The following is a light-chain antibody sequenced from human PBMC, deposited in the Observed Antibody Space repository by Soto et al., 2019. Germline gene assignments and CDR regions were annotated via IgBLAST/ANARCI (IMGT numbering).Light chain of an antibody. CDR3: SSFAGSNNFPYV. CDR1: SSDVAAYDY. V-gene: IGLV2-8*01. Sequence: QSVLTQPPSASGSPGQPVTISCTGTSSDVAAYDYVSWYQQHPGKAPKLMIYEINKRPSGVPDRFSGSRSGNTASLTVSGLQAEDEADYYCSSFAGSNNFPYVFGTGTKVTVL. CDR2: EIN. J-gene: IGLJ1*01.